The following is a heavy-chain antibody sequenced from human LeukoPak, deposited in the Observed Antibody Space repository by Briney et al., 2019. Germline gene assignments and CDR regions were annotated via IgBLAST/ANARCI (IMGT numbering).Heavy chain of an antibody. J-gene: IGHJ5*02. D-gene: IGHD2-8*02. Sequence: GESLKISCKGPGYSFTSYWIAWVRQTPGKGLECMGIIYPYNSNTKYSPSFQGQVTISADRSISTAYLQWSSLKASDTAIYYCARLDSIVLDGSSIFDPWGQGTLVIVSS. V-gene: IGHV5-51*01. CDR3: ARLDSIVLDGSSIFDP. CDR1: GYSFTSYW. CDR2: IYPYNSNT.